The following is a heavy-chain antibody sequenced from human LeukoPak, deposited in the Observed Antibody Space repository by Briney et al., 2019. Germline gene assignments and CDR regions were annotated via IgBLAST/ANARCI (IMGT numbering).Heavy chain of an antibody. CDR3: ARDLGCSSGSCLWNWFDS. CDR1: GGSISSYC. Sequence: PSETLSLTCTVSGGSISSYCWSWIRQPAGKGLEWIGRIYTSGSTNYNPSLKSRVTMSVDTSKNQFSLKLSSVTAADTAVYYCARDLGCSSGSCLWNWFDSWGQGTLVTVSS. V-gene: IGHV4-4*07. CDR2: IYTSGST. D-gene: IGHD2-15*01. J-gene: IGHJ5*01.